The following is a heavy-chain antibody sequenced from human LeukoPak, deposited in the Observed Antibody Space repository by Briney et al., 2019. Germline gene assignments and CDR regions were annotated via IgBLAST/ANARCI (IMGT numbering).Heavy chain of an antibody. CDR2: IYHSGST. D-gene: IGHD2-15*01. Sequence: PSETLSLTCTVSGYSISSGYYWGWIRQPPGKGLEWIGSIYHSGSTYYNPSLKSRVTISVDTSKNQFSLKLSSVTAADTAVYYCASYCSGGSCYSELGSLVSDYWGQGTLVTVPS. CDR1: GYSISSGYY. V-gene: IGHV4-38-2*02. J-gene: IGHJ4*02. CDR3: ASYCSGGSCYSELGSLVSDY.